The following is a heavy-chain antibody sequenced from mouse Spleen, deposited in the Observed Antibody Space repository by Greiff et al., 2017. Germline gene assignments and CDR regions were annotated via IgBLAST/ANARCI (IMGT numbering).Heavy chain of an antibody. J-gene: IGHJ3*01. V-gene: IGHV1-52*01. CDR1: GYTFTSYW. Sequence: QVQLQQPGAELVRPGSSVKLSCKASGYTFTSYWMHWVKQRPIQGLEWIGNIDPSDSETHYNQKFKDKATLTVDKSSSTAYMQLSSLTSEDSAVYYCASYYGYDVGFAYWGQGTLVTVSA. D-gene: IGHD2-2*01. CDR2: IDPSDSET. CDR3: ASYYGYDVGFAY.